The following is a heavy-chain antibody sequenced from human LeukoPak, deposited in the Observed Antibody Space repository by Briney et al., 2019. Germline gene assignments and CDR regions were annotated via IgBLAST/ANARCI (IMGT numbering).Heavy chain of an antibody. J-gene: IGHJ4*02. CDR1: GGSFSSYY. CDR3: ARTYCSGGSCSIDY. D-gene: IGHD2-15*01. Sequence: WETLSLTCTVSGGSFSSYYWSWIRQPPGKGLEWIGYIYTSGSTNYNPSLKSRVTISVDTSKNQFSLKLSSVTGADTAVYYCARTYCSGGSCSIDYWGQGTLVTVSS. V-gene: IGHV4-4*09. CDR2: IYTSGST.